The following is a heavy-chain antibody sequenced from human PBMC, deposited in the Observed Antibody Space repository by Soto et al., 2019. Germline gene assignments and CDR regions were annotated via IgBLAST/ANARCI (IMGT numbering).Heavy chain of an antibody. CDR2: IDWDDDK. CDR1: GFSLSTSGMC. J-gene: IGHJ4*02. CDR3: ARYRRGLDY. V-gene: IGHV2-70*11. Sequence: GSGPYAGEPTQTLTLTCTFSGFSLSTSGMCVSWIRQPPGKALEWLARIDWDDDKYYSTSLKTRLTISKDTSKNQVVLTMTNMDPVDTFTYYCARYRRGLDYWGQGSLVIVSS. D-gene: IGHD3-16*02.